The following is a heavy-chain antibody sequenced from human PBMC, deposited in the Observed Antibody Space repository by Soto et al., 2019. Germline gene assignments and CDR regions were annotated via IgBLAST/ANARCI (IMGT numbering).Heavy chain of an antibody. Sequence: EVQLVESGGGLDQPGGSMRLSCAASGFTFSSYWMHWVRQAPGKGLVWVSRINSDGGSTNYGDSVKGRFTIYTDSAKNTLYMQMNSLRAEDTAVYYCARQAMVRVGAFDIWGQGTMVTVSS. CDR3: ARQAMVRVGAFDI. V-gene: IGHV3-74*01. CDR2: INSDGGST. J-gene: IGHJ3*02. CDR1: GFTFSSYW. D-gene: IGHD5-18*01.